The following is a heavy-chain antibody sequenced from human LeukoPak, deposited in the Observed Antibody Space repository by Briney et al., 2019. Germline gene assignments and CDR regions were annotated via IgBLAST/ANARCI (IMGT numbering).Heavy chain of an antibody. D-gene: IGHD2-15*01. CDR2: IKQDGSEK. J-gene: IGHJ6*02. V-gene: IGHV3-7*01. CDR3: ARDIVVVVAATDYYYYGMDV. CDR1: GFTFSSYW. Sequence: GGSLRLSCAASGFTFSSYWMSWVRQAPGKGLEGGANIKQDGSEKYYVDSVKGRFTISRDNAKNSLYLQMNSLRAEDTAVYYCARDIVVVVAATDYYYYGMDVWGPGTTVTVSS.